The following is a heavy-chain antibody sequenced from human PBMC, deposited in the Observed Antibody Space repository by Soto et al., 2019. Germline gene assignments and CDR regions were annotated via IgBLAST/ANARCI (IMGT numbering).Heavy chain of an antibody. Sequence: QGLLVQPGAAVKKPGSSVRVSCKTSGGTFSSFAIIWVRLAPGQGLEWMGVIVPMFAAPTYAQKFQGRVSITAHEATRTAYIEPSRLRSDDTAVYYCARDRVMRGSAYDYGMDDWGQGTTVTVSS. D-gene: IGHD3-22*01. CDR1: GGTFSSFA. CDR2: IVPMFAAP. V-gene: IGHV1-69*12. J-gene: IGHJ6*02. CDR3: ARDRVMRGSAYDYGMDD.